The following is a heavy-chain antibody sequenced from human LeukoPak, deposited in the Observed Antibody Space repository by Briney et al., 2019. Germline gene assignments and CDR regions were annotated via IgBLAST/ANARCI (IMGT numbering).Heavy chain of an antibody. V-gene: IGHV1-2*02. D-gene: IGHD3-22*01. CDR2: INPNSGGT. J-gene: IGHJ4*02. CDR1: GYTFTGYY. CDR3: ASLGTYYYDSSGYYYLDY. Sequence: ASVKVSCKASGYTFTGYYMHWVRQAPGQGLEWMGWINPNSGGTNYAQKFQGRVTMTRDTSISTAYMELSRLRSDDTAVYYCASLGTYYYDSSGYYYLDYWGQGTLVTVSS.